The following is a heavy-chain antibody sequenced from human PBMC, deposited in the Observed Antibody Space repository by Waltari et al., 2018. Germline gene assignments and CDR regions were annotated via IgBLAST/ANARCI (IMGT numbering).Heavy chain of an antibody. Sequence: EVQLVESGGGLVQPGGSLRLSCAASGFTFRSNDLHWVRQATGKGLEWVSAISSTGDTYYAASVRGRFTISRENAQRSVYLQMNSLRAGDTALYYCATISSVAIHWGQGTTVTVSS. D-gene: IGHD2-15*01. J-gene: IGHJ6*02. V-gene: IGHV3-13*01. CDR3: ATISSVAIH. CDR2: ISSTGDT. CDR1: GFTFRSND.